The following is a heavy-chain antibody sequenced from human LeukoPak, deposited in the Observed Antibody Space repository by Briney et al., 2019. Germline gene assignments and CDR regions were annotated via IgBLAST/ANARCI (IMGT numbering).Heavy chain of an antibody. CDR3: ARDCSSSTSCLEDYGMDV. V-gene: IGHV1-8*01. Sequence: GASVKVSCKASGYTFTSYDINWVRQATGQGLEWMGWMNPNSGNTGYAQKFQGRVTMTRNTSISTAYMELNSLRAEDTAVYYCARDCSSSTSCLEDYGMDVWGQGTTVTVSS. CDR1: GYTFTSYD. D-gene: IGHD2-2*01. CDR2: MNPNSGNT. J-gene: IGHJ6*02.